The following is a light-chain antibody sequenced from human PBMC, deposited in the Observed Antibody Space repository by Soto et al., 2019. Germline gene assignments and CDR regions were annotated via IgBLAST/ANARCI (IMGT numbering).Light chain of an antibody. CDR1: QSVSSSY. Sequence: EIVMTQSPATLSVSPGERATLSFISSQSVSSSYLAWYQVKPGQAPRLLIYDASSRASGVPARFSGSGSGTDFPLTIRSLEPEDFALYYCQQRNSWPPINCGQGTRREIK. V-gene: IGKV3D-20*02. J-gene: IGKJ5*01. CDR3: QQRNSWPPIN. CDR2: DAS.